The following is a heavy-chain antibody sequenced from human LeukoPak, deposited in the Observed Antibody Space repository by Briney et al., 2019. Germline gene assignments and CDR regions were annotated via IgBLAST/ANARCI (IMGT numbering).Heavy chain of an antibody. CDR1: GGSISSGGYY. CDR3: ARESSSGWYFFDY. Sequence: PSETLSLTCTVSGGSISSGGYYWSWIRQHPGKGLEWIGYIYYSGSTYYNPSLKSRVTISVDTSKNQFSLKLSSVTAADTAVYYCARESSSGWYFFDYWGQGTPVTVSS. D-gene: IGHD6-19*01. J-gene: IGHJ4*02. CDR2: IYYSGST. V-gene: IGHV4-31*03.